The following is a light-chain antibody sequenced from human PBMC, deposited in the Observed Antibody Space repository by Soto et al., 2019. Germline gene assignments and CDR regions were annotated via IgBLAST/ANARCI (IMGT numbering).Light chain of an antibody. CDR2: GAS. V-gene: IGKV3-15*01. J-gene: IGKJ3*01. CDR3: QKYNNWPPFT. Sequence: DIVMTQSPATLSVSPGERATLSCRASQTISSNLAWYQQKPGQTPRLLIYGASTRAAGIPARFSGSGSGTDFTLTITSLQSEDFAVYYCQKYNNWPPFTFGPGTKVDI. CDR1: QTISSN.